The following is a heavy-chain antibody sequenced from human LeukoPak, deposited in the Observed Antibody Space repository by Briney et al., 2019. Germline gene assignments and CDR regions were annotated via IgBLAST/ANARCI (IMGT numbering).Heavy chain of an antibody. CDR3: AKDVSGSIDS. V-gene: IGHV3-43*02. CDR2: ISGDGGRT. D-gene: IGHD5/OR15-5a*01. J-gene: IGHJ4*02. CDR1: GISLSIYA. Sequence: GGSLRLSCVVSGISLSIYAMTWVRQAPGKGLEWVSIISGDGGRTSYADSVKGRVTISRDNSKNSLYLQMNSLRTEDTAFYYCAKDVSGSIDSWGQGTLVTVSS.